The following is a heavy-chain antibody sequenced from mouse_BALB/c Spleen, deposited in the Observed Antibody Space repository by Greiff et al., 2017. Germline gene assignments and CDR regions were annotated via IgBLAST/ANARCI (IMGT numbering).Heavy chain of an antibody. CDR3: ARRGLRLPFDY. D-gene: IGHD1-2*01. Sequence: QVQLQQSGAELAKPGASVKMSCKASGYTFTSHWMHWVKQRPGQGLEWIGYINPSTGYTEYNQKFKDKATLTADKSSSTAYMQLSSLTSEDSAVYYCARRGLRLPFDYWGQGTTLTVSS. J-gene: IGHJ2*01. CDR2: INPSTGYT. CDR1: GYTFTSHW. V-gene: IGHV1-7*01.